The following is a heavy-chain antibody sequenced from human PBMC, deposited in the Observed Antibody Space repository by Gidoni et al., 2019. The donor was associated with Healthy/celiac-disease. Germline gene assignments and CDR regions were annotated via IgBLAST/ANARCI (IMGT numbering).Heavy chain of an antibody. Sequence: HWVRQAPGKGLEWVAVISYDGSNKYYADSVKGRFTISRDNSKNTLYLQMNSLRAEDTAVYYCAKDAGNLAAILDVWGQGTTVTVSS. D-gene: IGHD3-3*01. V-gene: IGHV3-30*18. CDR2: ISYDGSNK. J-gene: IGHJ6*02. CDR3: AKDAGNLAAILDV.